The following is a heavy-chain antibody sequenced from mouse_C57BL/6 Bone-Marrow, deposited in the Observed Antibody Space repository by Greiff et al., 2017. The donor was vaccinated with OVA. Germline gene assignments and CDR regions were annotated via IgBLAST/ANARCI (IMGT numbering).Heavy chain of an antibody. D-gene: IGHD1-1*01. CDR2: IDPENGDT. CDR3: TRITTVHYFDY. Sequence: EVKLQESGAELVRPGASVKLSCTASGFNIKDDYMHWVKQRPEQGLEWIGWIDPENGDTEYASKFQGKATITADTSSNTAYLQLSSLTSEDTAVYYCTRITTVHYFDYWGQGTTLTVSS. V-gene: IGHV14-4*01. CDR1: GFNIKDDY. J-gene: IGHJ2*01.